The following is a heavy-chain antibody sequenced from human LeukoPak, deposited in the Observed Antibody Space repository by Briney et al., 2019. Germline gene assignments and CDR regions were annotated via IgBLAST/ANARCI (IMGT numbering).Heavy chain of an antibody. CDR2: IRYDGTNK. J-gene: IGHJ4*02. CDR1: GFTFSNYG. D-gene: IGHD3-16*01. V-gene: IGHV3-30*02. CDR3: AKDKIWGEDYFDY. Sequence: GGPLRLSCAASGFTFSNYGMHWVRQAPGKGLEWVAFIRYDGTNKYYADSVKGRFTMSRDNSKNTLYLQMNSLRVEDTAVYYCAKDKIWGEDYFDYWGQGTLVTVSS.